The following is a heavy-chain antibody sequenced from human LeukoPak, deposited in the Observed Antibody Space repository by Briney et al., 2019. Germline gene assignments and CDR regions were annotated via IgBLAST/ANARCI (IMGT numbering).Heavy chain of an antibody. J-gene: IGHJ4*02. CDR2: IYYSGST. CDR3: ARVPDYGGNWIFDY. D-gene: IGHD4-23*01. Sequence: SGTLPLTCTVSGDSISSYYWSWIRQPPGKGLEWIGYIYYSGSTNYNPSLKSRVTISVDTSKNQFSLKLSSVTAADTAVYYCARVPDYGGNWIFDYWGQGTLVTVSS. CDR1: GDSISSYY. V-gene: IGHV4-59*01.